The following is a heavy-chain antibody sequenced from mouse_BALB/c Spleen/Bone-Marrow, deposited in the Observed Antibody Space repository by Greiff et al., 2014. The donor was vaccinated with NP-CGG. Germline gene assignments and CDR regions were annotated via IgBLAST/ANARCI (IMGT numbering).Heavy chain of an antibody. J-gene: IGHJ2*01. Sequence: EVQLQQSGPELVKPGASVKISCKTSGYTFTDYTVHWVKQSHGKSLEWIGHINPYIGGTTYNQKFKGKATLTLDKSSTTAYMELRSLTSEDSGVYYCTRSRYGDYWGQGTTLTVSS. V-gene: IGHV1-18*01. CDR1: GYTFTDYT. D-gene: IGHD2-14*01. CDR2: INPYIGGT. CDR3: TRSRYGDY.